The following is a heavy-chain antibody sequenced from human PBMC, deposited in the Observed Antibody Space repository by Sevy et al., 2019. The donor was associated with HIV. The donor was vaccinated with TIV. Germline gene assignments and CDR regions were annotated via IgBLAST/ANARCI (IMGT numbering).Heavy chain of an antibody. Sequence: GGSLRLSCAASGFTVGSTYMSWVRQAPGKGLEWVSIIYSGGNTYYADSVKGRFIISRDDSRNTLYLQMNSLRGEDTAVYFCAREATRYCSGGDCSRQNYYFYMDIWGKGTTVTVSS. CDR3: AREATRYCSGGDCSRQNYYFYMDI. D-gene: IGHD2-15*01. V-gene: IGHV3-66*02. J-gene: IGHJ6*03. CDR1: GFTVGSTY. CDR2: IYSGGNT.